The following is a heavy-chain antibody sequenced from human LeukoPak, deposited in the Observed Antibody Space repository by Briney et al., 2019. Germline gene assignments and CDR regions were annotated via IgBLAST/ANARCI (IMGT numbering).Heavy chain of an antibody. CDR1: GYSISSGYY. Sequence: SETLSLTCAVSGYSISSGYYWGWIRQPPGKGLEWIGSIYHSGSTYYNPSLKSRVTISVDTSKNQFSLKLSSVTAADTAMYFCARGAWYAGYWGQGTLVTVSS. V-gene: IGHV4-38-2*01. CDR3: ARGAWYAGY. J-gene: IGHJ4*02. CDR2: IYHSGST. D-gene: IGHD6-13*01.